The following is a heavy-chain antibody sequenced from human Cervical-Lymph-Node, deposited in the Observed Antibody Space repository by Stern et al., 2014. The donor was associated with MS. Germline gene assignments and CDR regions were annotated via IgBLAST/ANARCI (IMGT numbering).Heavy chain of an antibody. CDR2: IWYDGSNK. V-gene: IGHV3-33*06. Sequence: QVQLMQSGGGVVQPGRSLRISCAASGFTFSSYGIHWVRQTPGKGLEWVAVIWYDGSNKYYADSVKGRFTISRDNSENTVYLQMNSLRPEDTAVYYCAKGDSSSPLEYWGQGTLVTVSS. CDR3: AKGDSSSPLEY. J-gene: IGHJ4*02. D-gene: IGHD6-6*01. CDR1: GFTFSSYG.